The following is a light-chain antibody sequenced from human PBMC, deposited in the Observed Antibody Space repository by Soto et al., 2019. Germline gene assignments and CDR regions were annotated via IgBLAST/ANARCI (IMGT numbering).Light chain of an antibody. CDR1: YSNIGSHP. CDR2: KNN. V-gene: IGLV1-44*01. CDR3: AAWDDSLHGPV. J-gene: IGLJ2*01. Sequence: QSVLTQPPSASGAPGQRVTISCSGGYSNIGSHPVNSYQHLPGTAPKLLIYKNNQRPSGVPVRFSGSMAGTSASLAISGLRYEDETDYHCAAWDDSLHGPVFGGGTEVSVL.